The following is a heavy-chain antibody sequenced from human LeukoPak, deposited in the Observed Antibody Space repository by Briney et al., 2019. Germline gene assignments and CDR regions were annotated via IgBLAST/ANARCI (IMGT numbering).Heavy chain of an antibody. CDR2: IYYSGST. J-gene: IGHJ4*02. V-gene: IGHV4-59*08. CDR1: GGSISGYF. D-gene: IGHD3-10*01. Sequence: SETLSLTCTVSGGSISGYFWSWIRQPPGKGLEWIGYIYYSGSTDYNPSLKSRVTIPVDTSKNQFSLKLSSVTAADTAVYYCARHTFTGSDYWGQGTLVTVSS. CDR3: ARHTFTGSDY.